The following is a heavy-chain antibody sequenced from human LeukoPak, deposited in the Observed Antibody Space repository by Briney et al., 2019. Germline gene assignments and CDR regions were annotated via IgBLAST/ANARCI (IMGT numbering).Heavy chain of an antibody. V-gene: IGHV5-51*01. Sequence: GESLKISCKGSGYSFTSYWIGWVRQMPGKGLEWMGIIYPGDSDTRYSPSFQGQVTISADKSISTAYLQWSSLEASDTAMYYCARSVSWADYGFDYWGQGTLVTVSS. CDR1: GYSFTSYW. CDR2: IYPGDSDT. D-gene: IGHD4-17*01. J-gene: IGHJ4*02. CDR3: ARSVSWADYGFDY.